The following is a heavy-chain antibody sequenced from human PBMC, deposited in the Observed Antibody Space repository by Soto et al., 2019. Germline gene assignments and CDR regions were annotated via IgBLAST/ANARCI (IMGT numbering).Heavy chain of an antibody. CDR1: GGSFSGYY. CDR2: INHSGST. J-gene: IGHJ4*02. Sequence: PSETLSLTCAVYGGSFSGYYWSWIRQPPGKGLEWIGEINHSGSTNYNPSLKSRVTISVDTSKNQFSLILSSVTAADTAVYYCGRGGWYVDYWGRGTLVTVSS. D-gene: IGHD6-19*01. CDR3: GRGGWYVDY. V-gene: IGHV4-34*01.